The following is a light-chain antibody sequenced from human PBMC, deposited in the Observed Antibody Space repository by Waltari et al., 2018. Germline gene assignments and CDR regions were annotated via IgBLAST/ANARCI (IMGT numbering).Light chain of an antibody. CDR1: QSVSSSY. CDR2: GAS. V-gene: IGKV3-20*01. J-gene: IGKJ4*01. Sequence: EIVLTQSPGTLSLSPGERATLSCRASQSVSSSYLAWYQQKPGQAPRLLIYGASSRAAGSPDRFSGSGSGTDFTITISRLEPEDFAVYYCQQYGTSPPLTFGGGTKVEIK. CDR3: QQYGTSPPLT.